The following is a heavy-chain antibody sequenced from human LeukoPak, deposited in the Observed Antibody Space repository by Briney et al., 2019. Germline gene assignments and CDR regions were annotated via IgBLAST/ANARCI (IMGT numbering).Heavy chain of an antibody. CDR2: IYYSGST. J-gene: IGHJ4*02. CDR3: ARESGSYAYFDY. D-gene: IGHD1-26*01. V-gene: IGHV4-39*07. CDR1: GGSISSSSYY. Sequence: SETLSLTCTVSGGSISSSSYYWGWIRQPPGKGLEWIGSIYYSGSTYYNPSLKSRATISVDTSKNQFSLKLSSVTAADTAVYYCARESGSYAYFDYWGQGTLVTVSS.